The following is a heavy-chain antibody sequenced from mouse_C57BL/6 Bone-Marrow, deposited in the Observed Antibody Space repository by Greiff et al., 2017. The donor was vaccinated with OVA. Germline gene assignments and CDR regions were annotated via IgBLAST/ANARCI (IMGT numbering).Heavy chain of an antibody. CDR2: FYPGSGST. D-gene: IGHD2-4*01. CDR3: ARHEGGYDSRGAMDY. CDR1: GYTFTDYT. Sequence: QVQLQQSGAELVKPGASVKLSCKASGYTFTDYTIHWVKQRPGKGLEWIGWFYPGSGSTKYNEKFKDKATLTADKSSSTVYMELSRLTSEDSAVYFCARHEGGYDSRGAMDYWGQGTSVTVSS. J-gene: IGHJ4*01. V-gene: IGHV1-62-2*01.